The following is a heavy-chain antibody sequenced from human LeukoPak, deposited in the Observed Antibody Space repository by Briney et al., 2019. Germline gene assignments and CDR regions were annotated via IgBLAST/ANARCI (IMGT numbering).Heavy chain of an antibody. V-gene: IGHV3-7*01. CDR1: GFTFSDYW. D-gene: IGHD1-26*01. Sequence: GGSLRLSCAASGFTFSDYWMTWVRQAPWKGLEWVADIKEDGSDKYYVDSVKGRFTISRDNAKNSLYLQMTGLRAEDTAVYYCARAYSGAYRAGDYWGQGTLVTVSS. CDR3: ARAYSGAYRAGDY. CDR2: IKEDGSDK. J-gene: IGHJ4*02.